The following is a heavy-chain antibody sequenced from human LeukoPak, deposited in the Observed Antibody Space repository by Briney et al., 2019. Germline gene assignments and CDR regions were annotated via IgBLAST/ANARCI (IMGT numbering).Heavy chain of an antibody. D-gene: IGHD2-8*01. J-gene: IGHJ4*02. CDR1: GGSISNTNW. CDR3: SRENGAFSPFGY. Sequence: SGTLSLTCGVSGGSISNTNWWSWVRQPPGQVLEWIGEISLTGLTHYNPSLESRVTVSLDKSKNQLSLNLTSVTAADTAVYYCSRENGAFSPFGYWGQGTLVTVLS. CDR2: ISLTGLT. V-gene: IGHV4-4*02.